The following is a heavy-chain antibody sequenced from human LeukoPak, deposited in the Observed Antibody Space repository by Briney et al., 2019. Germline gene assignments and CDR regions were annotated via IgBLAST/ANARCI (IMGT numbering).Heavy chain of an antibody. CDR1: GYPFSSYD. V-gene: IGHV3-13*04. CDR3: SRVGSSGWPNYFDS. J-gene: IGHJ4*02. CDR2: IGTSGDT. D-gene: IGHD6-19*01. Sequence: GGSLRLSCAASGYPFSSYDMHWVRQATGKGLEWVSVIGTSGDTYYAGSVKGRFTISRENAKNSLYLQMNSLTAGDTAVYFCSRVGSSGWPNYFDSWGQGTLVTVSS.